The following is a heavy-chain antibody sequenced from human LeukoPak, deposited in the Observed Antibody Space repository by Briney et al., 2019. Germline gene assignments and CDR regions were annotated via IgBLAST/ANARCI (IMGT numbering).Heavy chain of an antibody. J-gene: IGHJ4*02. CDR3: ARGKITTVRGVRPLYYFDY. Sequence: TSETLSLTCAVYGGSFSGYYWSWIRQPPGKGLEWIGEINHSGSTNYNPSLKSRVTISVDTSKNQFSLKLSSVTAADTAVYYCARGKITTVRGVRPLYYFDYWGQGTLVTVSS. CDR2: INHSGST. CDR1: GGSFSGYY. D-gene: IGHD3-10*01. V-gene: IGHV4-34*01.